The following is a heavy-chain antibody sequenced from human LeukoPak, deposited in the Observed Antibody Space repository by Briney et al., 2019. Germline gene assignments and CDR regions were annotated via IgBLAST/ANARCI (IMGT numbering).Heavy chain of an antibody. CDR2: INPNSGGT. V-gene: IGHV1-2*02. J-gene: IGHJ5*02. CDR3: ATGIVRVLRYFDWLAPFDP. D-gene: IGHD3-9*01. Sequence: GASVKVSCKASGYTFTGYYMHWVRQAPGQGLEWMGWINPNSGGTNYAQKFQGRVTMTRDTSISTAYMELSRLRSDDTAVYYCATGIVRVLRYFDWLAPFDPWGQGTLVTVSS. CDR1: GYTFTGYY.